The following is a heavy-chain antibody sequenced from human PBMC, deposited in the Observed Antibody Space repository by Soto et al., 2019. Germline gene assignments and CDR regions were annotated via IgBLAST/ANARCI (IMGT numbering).Heavy chain of an antibody. D-gene: IGHD2-21*02. Sequence: GGSLTLSCAASGFTFSSYGMHWVRQAPGKGLEWVALISYDGSNKYYADSVKGRFTISRDNSKNTLYLQMNSQRAEDTAVDYCANKEVTAIIDCFQHWG. CDR3: ANKEVTAIIDCFQH. CDR1: GFTFSSYG. J-gene: IGHJ1*01. CDR2: ISYDGSNK. V-gene: IGHV3-30*18.